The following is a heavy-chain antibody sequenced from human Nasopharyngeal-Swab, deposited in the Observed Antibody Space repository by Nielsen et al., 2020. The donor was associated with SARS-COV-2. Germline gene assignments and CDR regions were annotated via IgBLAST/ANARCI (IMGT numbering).Heavy chain of an antibody. V-gene: IGHV3-53*01. D-gene: IGHD5/OR15-5a*01. CDR1: GFTVRSNF. J-gene: IGHJ4*02. CDR3: AIVLLICVYFPFDS. Sequence: GGSLRLSCVASGFTVRSNFVSWVRQAPGKGLEWVSLLKSGGGTFYADSVRGRFTISRDNSRNTVYLQMNSLRADDTAVYYCAIVLLICVYFPFDSWGLGTLVTVSS. CDR2: LKSGGGT.